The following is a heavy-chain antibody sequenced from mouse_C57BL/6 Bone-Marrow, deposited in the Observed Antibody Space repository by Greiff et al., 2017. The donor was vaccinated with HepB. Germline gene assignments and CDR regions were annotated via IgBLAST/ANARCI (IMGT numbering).Heavy chain of an antibody. D-gene: IGHD2-10*02. CDR2: ISDGGSYT. V-gene: IGHV5-4*01. J-gene: IGHJ4*01. Sequence: EVQLVESGGGLVKPGGSLKLSCAASGFTFSSYAMSWVRQTPEKRLEWVATISDGGSYTYYPDNVKGRFTISRDNAKNNLYLQMSHLKSEDTAMYYCARELGYGNLYAMDYWGQGTSVTVSS. CDR3: ARELGYGNLYAMDY. CDR1: GFTFSSYA.